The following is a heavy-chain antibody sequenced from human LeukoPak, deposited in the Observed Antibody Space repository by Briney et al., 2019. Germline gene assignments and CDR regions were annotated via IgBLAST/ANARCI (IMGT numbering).Heavy chain of an antibody. CDR1: GFTFSDSY. CDR3: ASAVVTPFDY. V-gene: IGHV3-11*06. J-gene: IGHJ4*02. D-gene: IGHD4-23*01. CDR2: ISSSSSDT. Sequence: KPGGSLRLSRAASGFTFSDSYMSWIRQAPGKGLEWVSYISSSSSDTNYADSVKGRFTISRDNAKNSLYLQMNSLRAEDTAVYYCASAVVTPFDYWGQGTLVTVSS.